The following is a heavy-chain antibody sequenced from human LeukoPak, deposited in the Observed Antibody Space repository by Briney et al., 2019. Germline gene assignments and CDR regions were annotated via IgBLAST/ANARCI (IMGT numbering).Heavy chain of an antibody. CDR3: ARSQFEKYYYYGMDV. CDR1: GGSVSSSNHY. V-gene: IGHV4-61*01. CDR2: IYYSGST. D-gene: IGHD3-9*01. J-gene: IGHJ6*02. Sequence: KPSETLSLTCTVSGGSVSSSNHYWGWIRQPPGKGLEWIGYIYYSGSTNYNPSLKSRVTISVDTSKNQFSLKLSSVTAADTAVYYCARSQFEKYYYYGMDVWGQGTTVTVSS.